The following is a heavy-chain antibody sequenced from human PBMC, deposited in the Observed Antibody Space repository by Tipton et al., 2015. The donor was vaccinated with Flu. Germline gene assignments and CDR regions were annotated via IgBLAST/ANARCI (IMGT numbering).Heavy chain of an antibody. D-gene: IGHD2-15*01. J-gene: IGHJ4*02. Sequence: GSLRLSCAASGFSFSTYWMTWVRQAPGKGLEWVANIKQDGSVKYYVDSVKGRFTISRDNAKNSLYLQMNSLRAEDTAVYYCARTLGGGSCYWGQGTLVTVSS. CDR3: ARTLGGGSCY. CDR2: IKQDGSVK. V-gene: IGHV3-7*01. CDR1: GFSFSTYW.